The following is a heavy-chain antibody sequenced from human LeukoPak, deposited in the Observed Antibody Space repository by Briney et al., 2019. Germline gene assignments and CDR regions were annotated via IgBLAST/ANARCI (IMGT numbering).Heavy chain of an antibody. CDR2: IYYSGST. D-gene: IGHD3-22*01. CDR1: GGSISSHY. Sequence: SETLSLTCTVSGGSISSHYWSWIRQPPGKGLEWIGYIYYSGSTNYNPSLKSRVTISVDTSKNQFSLKLSSVTAADTAVYYCARDRRGYYDSSGYYRHFDYWGQGTLVTVSS. J-gene: IGHJ4*02. V-gene: IGHV4-59*11. CDR3: ARDRRGYYDSSGYYRHFDY.